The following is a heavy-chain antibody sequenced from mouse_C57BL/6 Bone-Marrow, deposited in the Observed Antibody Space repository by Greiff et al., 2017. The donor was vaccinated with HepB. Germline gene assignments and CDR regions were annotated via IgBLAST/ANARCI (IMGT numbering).Heavy chain of an antibody. D-gene: IGHD4-1*01. CDR1: GYAFSSSW. CDR3: ARHWGPYYLDY. Sequence: QVQLQQSGPELVKPGASVKISCKASGYAFSSSWMNWVKQRPGKGIEWIGRIYPGDGDTNYNGKFKGKATLTADKSSSTAYMQLSSLTSEDSAVYFCARHWGPYYLDYWGQGTTLTVSS. V-gene: IGHV1-82*01. CDR2: IYPGDGDT. J-gene: IGHJ2*01.